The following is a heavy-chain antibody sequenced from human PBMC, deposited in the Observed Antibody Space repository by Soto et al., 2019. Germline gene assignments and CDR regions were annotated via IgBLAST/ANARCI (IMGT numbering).Heavy chain of an antibody. CDR3: AKDGGDFWSGYYVAERFDY. D-gene: IGHD3-3*01. V-gene: IGHV3-23*01. CDR2: ISGSGGST. Sequence: ASVKVSCAASGFTFSSYAMSWVRQAPGKALEWVSAISGSGGSTYYADSVKGRFTISRDNSKNTLYLQMNSLRAEDTAVYYCAKDGGDFWSGYYVAERFDYWGQGTLVTVSS. J-gene: IGHJ4*02. CDR1: GFTFSSYA.